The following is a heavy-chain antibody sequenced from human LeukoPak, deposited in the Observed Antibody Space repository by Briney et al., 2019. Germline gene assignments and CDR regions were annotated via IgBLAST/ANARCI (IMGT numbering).Heavy chain of an antibody. CDR3: AKHLWFGELSRGYYFDY. CDR2: ISGSGGST. D-gene: IGHD3-10*01. V-gene: IGHV3-23*01. CDR1: GFTFSSYA. J-gene: IGHJ4*02. Sequence: GGSLRLSCAASGFTFSSYAMSWVRQAPGKGLEWVSAISGSGGSTYYAGSVKGRFTISRDNSKNTLYLQMNSLRAEDTAVYYCAKHLWFGELSRGYYFDYWGQGTLVTVSS.